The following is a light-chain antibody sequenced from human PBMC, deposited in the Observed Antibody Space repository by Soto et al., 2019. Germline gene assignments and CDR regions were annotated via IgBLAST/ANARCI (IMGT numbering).Light chain of an antibody. Sequence: EIVLTQSPATLSLSPGERATLSCRASQSVSSYLAWYQQKPGQAPRLLIYDASNRATGIPARFSGSGSGTDFTLTISSLENEDFAVYYGQQYGSSTGTFGQGTKVDIK. V-gene: IGKV3-11*01. CDR2: DAS. J-gene: IGKJ1*01. CDR3: QQYGSSTGT. CDR1: QSVSSY.